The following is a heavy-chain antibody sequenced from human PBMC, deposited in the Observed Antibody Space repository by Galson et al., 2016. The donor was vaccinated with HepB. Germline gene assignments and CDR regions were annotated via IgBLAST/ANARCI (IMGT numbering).Heavy chain of an antibody. V-gene: IGHV4-39*01. CDR2: IYYSGST. CDR3: ARPDVLRFLEWLSENPGENAFDI. D-gene: IGHD3-3*01. J-gene: IGHJ3*02. Sequence: GLEWIGSIYYSGSTYYNPSLKSRVIISVDTSKNQFSLKLSSVTAADTAVYYCARPDVLRFLEWLSENPGENAFDIWGQGTMVTVSS.